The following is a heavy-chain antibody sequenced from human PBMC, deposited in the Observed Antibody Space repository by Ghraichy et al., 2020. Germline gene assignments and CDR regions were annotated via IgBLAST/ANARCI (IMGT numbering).Heavy chain of an antibody. CDR1: GFTFSSYA. Sequence: LSLTCAASGFTFSSYAMTWVRQAPGKGLEWVSTIFSSGGSSYYADSVKGRFTISRDNSKNTLYLQMNTLRAEDTAVYYCAKDYSGNGFDPWGQGTLVTVSS. V-gene: IGHV3-23*01. D-gene: IGHD4-23*01. J-gene: IGHJ5*02. CDR2: IFSSGGSS. CDR3: AKDYSGNGFDP.